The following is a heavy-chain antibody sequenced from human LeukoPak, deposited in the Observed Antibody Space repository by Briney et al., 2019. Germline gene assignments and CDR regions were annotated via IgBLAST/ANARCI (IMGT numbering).Heavy chain of an antibody. CDR3: ARSDGRNWYSYYGMDV. D-gene: IGHD4-23*01. Sequence: SETLSLTCTVSGGSISSYYWNWIRQPPGKGLEWIGYIYYSGSTNYNPSLKSRVTISVDTSKNLFSLKLSSVTAADTAVYYCARSDGRNWYSYYGMDVWGQGTTVTVSS. CDR1: GGSISSYY. J-gene: IGHJ6*02. V-gene: IGHV4-59*08. CDR2: IYYSGST.